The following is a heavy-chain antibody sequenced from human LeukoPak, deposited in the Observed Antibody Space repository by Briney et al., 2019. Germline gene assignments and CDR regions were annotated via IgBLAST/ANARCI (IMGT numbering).Heavy chain of an antibody. J-gene: IGHJ5*02. CDR1: GGSISYYY. CDR2: IYTSGST. Sequence: PSETLSLTCTVSGGSISYYYWSWFRQPPGKGLEWIGYIYTSGSTTYNSSLKSRVTISVDTSKNQFSLNLSSVTAADTAVYYCARRAGATRGYGGKSGSENWFDPWGQGTLVTVSP. D-gene: IGHD4-23*01. CDR3: ARRAGATRGYGGKSGSENWFDP. V-gene: IGHV4-4*09.